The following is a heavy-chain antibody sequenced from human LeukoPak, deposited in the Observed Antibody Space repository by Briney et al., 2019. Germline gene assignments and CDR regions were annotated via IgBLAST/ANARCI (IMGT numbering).Heavy chain of an antibody. CDR1: GFTFSSYG. Sequence: GGSLRPSCAASGFTFSSYGMHWVRQAPGKGLEWVAVIWYDGSNKYYADSVKGRFTISRDNSKNTLYLQMNSLRAEDTAVYYCAKDGPPHTMVRGVIRYYFDYWGQGTLVIVSS. V-gene: IGHV3-33*06. CDR2: IWYDGSNK. J-gene: IGHJ4*02. D-gene: IGHD3-10*01. CDR3: AKDGPPHTMVRGVIRYYFDY.